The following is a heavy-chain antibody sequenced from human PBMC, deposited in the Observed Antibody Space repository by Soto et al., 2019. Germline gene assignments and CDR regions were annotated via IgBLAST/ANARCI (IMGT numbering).Heavy chain of an antibody. D-gene: IGHD6-19*01. CDR3: ARSHQRRPGIAVAGSGEIEF. CDR1: GGSFRNYA. J-gene: IGHJ4*02. Sequence: ASVKVSCKASGGSFRNYAINWVRQAPGEGLEWMGGVIPIFGTPNYAQKFQDRVTITADDSTSTFYMELSSLRSEDTAIYYCARSHQRRPGIAVAGSGEIEFWGQGTLVTVSS. CDR2: VIPIFGTP. V-gene: IGHV1-69*13.